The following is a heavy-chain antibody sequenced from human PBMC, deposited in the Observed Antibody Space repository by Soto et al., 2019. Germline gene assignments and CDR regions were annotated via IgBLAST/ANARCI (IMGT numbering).Heavy chain of an antibody. J-gene: IGHJ4*02. V-gene: IGHV3-23*01. CDR2: ISGSGGST. CDR1: GFTFSSYA. Sequence: GGSLRLSCAASGFTFSSYAMSWVRQAPGKGLEWVSAISGSGGSTYYADSVKGRFTISRDNSKNTLYLQMNSLRAEDTAVYYCAKDSIYYYDSSGYYYWGQGTLVTVSS. CDR3: AKDSIYYYDSSGYYY. D-gene: IGHD3-22*01.